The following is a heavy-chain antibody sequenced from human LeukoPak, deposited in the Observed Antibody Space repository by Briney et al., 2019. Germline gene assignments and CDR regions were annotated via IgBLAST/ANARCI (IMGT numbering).Heavy chain of an antibody. CDR1: GFTFSSYS. CDR2: ISSSSYI. V-gene: IGHV3-21*01. D-gene: IGHD4-17*01. CDR3: ARDLTVTYYYYGMDV. Sequence: PGGSLRLSCAASGFTFSSYSMNWVRQAPGKGLEWVSSISSSSYIYYADSVKGRFTISRDNAKNSLYLQMNSLRAEDTAVYYCARDLTVTYYYYGMDVWGQGTTVTVSS. J-gene: IGHJ6*02.